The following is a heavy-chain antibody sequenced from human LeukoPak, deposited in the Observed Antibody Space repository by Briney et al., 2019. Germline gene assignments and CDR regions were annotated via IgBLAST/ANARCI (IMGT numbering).Heavy chain of an antibody. J-gene: IGHJ1*01. CDR1: GFTFSSYS. V-gene: IGHV3-21*01. Sequence: GGSLRLSCAASGFTFSSYSMNWVRQAPGKGLEWVSSISSSSSHIYYADSMKGRFTISRDNAKNSLYLQMNSLRAEDTAVYYCVRSGGFCSSTSCYTAYFQYWGQGTLVTVSS. CDR2: ISSSSSHI. D-gene: IGHD2-2*02. CDR3: VRSGGFCSSTSCYTAYFQY.